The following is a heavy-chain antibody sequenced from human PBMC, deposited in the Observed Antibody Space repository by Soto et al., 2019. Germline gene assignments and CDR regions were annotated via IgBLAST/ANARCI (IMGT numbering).Heavy chain of an antibody. Sequence: EVQLVESGGGWVQTGGSLRLSCAASGLTVSSNYMSWVRQAPGKRLEWVSVIYSGGSGSTYYADSVKGRFTISKDNSKNTVYIQMNSLRAEDTAVYYCARDCYSRPTEYWGQETLVTVSS. CDR2: IYSGGSGST. D-gene: IGHD4-4*01. V-gene: IGHV3-66*01. CDR3: ARDCYSRPTEY. J-gene: IGHJ4*02. CDR1: GLTVSSNY.